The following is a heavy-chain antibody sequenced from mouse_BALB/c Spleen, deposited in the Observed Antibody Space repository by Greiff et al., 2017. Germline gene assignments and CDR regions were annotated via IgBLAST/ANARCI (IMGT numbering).Heavy chain of an antibody. D-gene: IGHD1-1*01. J-gene: IGHJ4*01. CDR3: ARPFTKNYAMDY. V-gene: IGHV5-9-4*01. Sequence: EVKLVESGGGLVKPGGSLKLSCAASGFTFSSYAMSWVRQTPEKRLEWVASISSGGSYTYYPDTVTGRFTISRDNAKNTLYLEMSSLRSEDTAMYYCARPFTKNYAMDYWGQGTSVTVSS. CDR1: GFTFSSYA. CDR2: ISSGGSYT.